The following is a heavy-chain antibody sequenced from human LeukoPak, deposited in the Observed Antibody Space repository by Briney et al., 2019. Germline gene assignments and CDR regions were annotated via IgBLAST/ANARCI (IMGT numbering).Heavy chain of an antibody. J-gene: IGHJ6*02. CDR2: FDPEDGET. V-gene: IGHV1-24*01. CDR3: ATGRIAVAGYYYGMDV. D-gene: IGHD6-19*01. Sequence: GASVKVSCKASGYTFTSYYMHWVRQAPGKGLEWMGGFDPEDGETIYAQKFQGRVTMTEDTSTDTAYMELSSLRSEDTAVYYCATGRIAVAGYYYGMDVWGQGTTVTVSS. CDR1: GYTFTSYY.